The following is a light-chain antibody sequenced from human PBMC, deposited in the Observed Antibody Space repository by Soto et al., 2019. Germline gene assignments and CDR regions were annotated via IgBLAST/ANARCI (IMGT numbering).Light chain of an antibody. CDR3: QKYNRAPRT. CDR1: PGISNY. V-gene: IGKV1-27*01. J-gene: IGKJ4*01. CDR2: AAS. Sequence: DIQMTQSPSSLSASVGDRVTITCRASPGISNYLAWYQQKAGKVPKLLIYAASTLQSGVPTRFSGSGSGTDFTLTISSLQPEDVATYYCQKYNRAPRTFGGGTKVQIK.